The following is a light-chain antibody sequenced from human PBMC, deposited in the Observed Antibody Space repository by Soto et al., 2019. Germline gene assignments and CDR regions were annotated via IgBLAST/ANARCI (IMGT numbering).Light chain of an antibody. CDR3: QHRNEYSCT. CDR2: KTS. V-gene: IGKV1-5*03. Sequence: DIHMTQSPSTLSASVGERVTITCRASQSISIWLAWYQQKPGKAPNLLIYKTSSLETGVPSRFSGSGSGTEIPITSSSLSADDFATYYWQHRNEYSCTFGQGTKVEVK. J-gene: IGKJ1*01. CDR1: QSISIW.